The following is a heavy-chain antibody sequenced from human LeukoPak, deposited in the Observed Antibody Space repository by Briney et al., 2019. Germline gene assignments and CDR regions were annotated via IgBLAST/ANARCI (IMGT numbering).Heavy chain of an antibody. D-gene: IGHD4-11*01. CDR2: ISSSGSTI. J-gene: IGHJ6*02. V-gene: IGHV3-48*01. CDR1: GFTFSSYS. Sequence: PGGSLRLSCAASGFTFSSYSMNWVRQAPGKGLEWVSYISSSGSTISYVDSEEGRFTISRDNAKNSLYLQMNSLRAEDTAVYYCARVPTTYGMDVWGQGTTVTVSS. CDR3: ARVPTTYGMDV.